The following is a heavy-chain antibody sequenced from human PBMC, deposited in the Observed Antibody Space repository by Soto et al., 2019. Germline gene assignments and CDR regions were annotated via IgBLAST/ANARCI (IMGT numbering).Heavy chain of an antibody. J-gene: IGHJ4*02. CDR1: GGSFSGYY. CDR2: INHSGST. Sequence: PSETLSLTCAVYGGSFSGYYWSWIRQPPGKGLEWIGEINHSGSTNYNPSLKSRVTISVDTSKNQFSLKLSSVTAADTAVYYCARGRSVAALGAPDYWGQGTLVTAPQ. CDR3: ARGRSVAALGAPDY. D-gene: IGHD6-6*01. V-gene: IGHV4-34*01.